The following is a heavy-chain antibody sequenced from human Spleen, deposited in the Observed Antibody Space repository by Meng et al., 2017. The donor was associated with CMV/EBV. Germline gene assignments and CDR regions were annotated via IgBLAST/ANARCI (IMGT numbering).Heavy chain of an antibody. Sequence: GESLKISCAASGFTFSSFAMHWVRQAPGKGLEWVAVISYEGSNKCYADSVKGRFTISRDNAKNSLYLQMNSLRAEDTALYYCARDPQESYYDFWSGPYGIDVWGQGTTVTVSS. CDR2: ISYEGSNK. CDR3: ARDPQESYYDFWSGPYGIDV. J-gene: IGHJ6*02. V-gene: IGHV3-30-3*01. CDR1: GFTFSSFA. D-gene: IGHD3-3*01.